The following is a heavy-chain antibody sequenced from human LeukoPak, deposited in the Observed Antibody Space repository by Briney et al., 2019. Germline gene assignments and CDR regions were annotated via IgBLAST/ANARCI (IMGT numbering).Heavy chain of an antibody. J-gene: IGHJ4*02. Sequence: GGSVRLSCAASGFTFSSYEMNWVRQAPGKGLEWVSYISSSGSTIYYADSVKGRFTISRDNAKNSLYLQMNSLRAEDTAVYYCARASYYDTIDYWGQGTLVTVSS. V-gene: IGHV3-48*03. CDR1: GFTFSSYE. CDR2: ISSSGSTI. CDR3: ARASYYDTIDY. D-gene: IGHD3-22*01.